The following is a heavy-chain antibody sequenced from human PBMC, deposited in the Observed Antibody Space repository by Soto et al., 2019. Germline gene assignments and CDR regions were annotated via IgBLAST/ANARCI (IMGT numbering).Heavy chain of an antibody. CDR2: ISYDGSNK. CDR1: GCTFSNYA. D-gene: IGHD3-3*01. V-gene: IGHV3-30-3*01. J-gene: IGHJ4*02. Sequence: PGGSLRLSCAPSGCTFSNYAMRWVRQATGKWLEWVAVISYDGSNKYYADSVKGRFTISRDNSKNTLYLQMNSLRAEDTAVYYCARDKRDLRFLEWSYYFDYWGQGTLVTVSS. CDR3: ARDKRDLRFLEWSYYFDY.